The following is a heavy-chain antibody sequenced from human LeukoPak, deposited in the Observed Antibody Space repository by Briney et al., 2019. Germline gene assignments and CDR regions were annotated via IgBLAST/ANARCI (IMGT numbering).Heavy chain of an antibody. J-gene: IGHJ4*02. CDR2: ISGSDGST. CDR1: GFTFSNSA. D-gene: IGHD2-15*01. CDR3: AKGRGYCTGGSCYSDY. V-gene: IGHV3-23*01. Sequence: GGSLRLSCTASGFTFSNSAMSWVRQAPGKGLEWVSTISGSDGSTYYAGSVKGRFTISRDNSKNTLYLQMNSLRVEDTAIYYCAKGRGYCTGGSCYSDYWGQGTLVTVSS.